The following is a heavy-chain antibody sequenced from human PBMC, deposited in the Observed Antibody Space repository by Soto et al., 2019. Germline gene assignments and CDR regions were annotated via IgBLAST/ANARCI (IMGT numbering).Heavy chain of an antibody. CDR2: INHSGST. D-gene: IGHD6-13*01. J-gene: IGHJ4*02. CDR3: ARAYSRRPDARDFDY. V-gene: IGHV4-34*01. Sequence: SETLSLTCAVYGGSFSGYYWSWIRQPPGKGLEWIGEINHSGSTNYNPSLKSRVTISVDTSKNQFSLKLSSVTAADTAVYYCARAYSRRPDARDFDYWGQGTLVTVS. CDR1: GGSFSGYY.